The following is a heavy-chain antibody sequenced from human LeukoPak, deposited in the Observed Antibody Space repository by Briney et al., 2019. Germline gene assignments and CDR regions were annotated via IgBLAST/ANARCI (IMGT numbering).Heavy chain of an antibody. J-gene: IGHJ6*02. CDR2: INPNSGGT. CDR1: GYTFTGYY. V-gene: IGHV1-2*02. Sequence: ASVKVSCKASGYTFTGYYMHWVRQAPGQGLEWMGWINPNSGGTNYAQKFQGRVTMTRDTSISTAYMELSRLRSDDTAVYYCARDAGSSSWYPTSPAYYYGMDVWGQGTTVTVS. D-gene: IGHD6-13*01. CDR3: ARDAGSSSWYPTSPAYYYGMDV.